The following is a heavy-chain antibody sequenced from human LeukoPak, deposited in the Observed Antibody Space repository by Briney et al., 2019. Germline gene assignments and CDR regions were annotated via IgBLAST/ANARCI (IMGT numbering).Heavy chain of an antibody. Sequence: GGSLRLSCAASGFTFDDYAMHWVRQAPGKGLGGFSSIRWNSGSIGYAGSVKGRFTISRDNAKNSLYLQMNSLRAEDTALYYCAKDSHSGYSYGDFDYWGQGTLVTVSS. CDR3: AKDSHSGYSYGDFDY. V-gene: IGHV3-9*01. D-gene: IGHD5-18*01. J-gene: IGHJ4*02. CDR2: IRWNSGSI. CDR1: GFTFDDYA.